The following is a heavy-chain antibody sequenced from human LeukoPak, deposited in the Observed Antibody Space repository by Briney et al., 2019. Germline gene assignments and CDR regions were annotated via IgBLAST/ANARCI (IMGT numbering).Heavy chain of an antibody. D-gene: IGHD1-26*01. CDR2: ISSNGGST. J-gene: IGHJ4*02. CDR1: GVTFSSDA. Sequence: GGSLRLSCAASGVTFSSDAMHWGGQAPGKGRECVSAISSNGGSTYYANPVKGRFTISRDNSTNTLYLQMGSLRAEDLAVYYCARGRGVGATEDFDYWGQGPLVTVSS. CDR3: ARGRGVGATEDFDY. V-gene: IGHV3-64*01.